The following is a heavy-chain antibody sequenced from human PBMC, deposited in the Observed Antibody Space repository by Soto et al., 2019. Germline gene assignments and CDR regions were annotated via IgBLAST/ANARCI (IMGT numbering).Heavy chain of an antibody. CDR2: INPNSGGT. Sequence: ASVKVSCKASGYTFTGYYMHWVRQAPGQGLERMGWINPNSGGTNYAQKFQGWVTMTRDTSISTAYMELSRLRSDDTAVYYCARSCSSTSCPFGNYYYYMDVWGKGTTVTVSS. V-gene: IGHV1-2*04. CDR3: ARSCSSTSCPFGNYYYYMDV. D-gene: IGHD2-2*01. J-gene: IGHJ6*03. CDR1: GYTFTGYY.